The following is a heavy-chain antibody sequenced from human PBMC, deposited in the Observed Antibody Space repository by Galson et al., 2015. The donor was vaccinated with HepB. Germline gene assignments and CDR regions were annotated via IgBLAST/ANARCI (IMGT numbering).Heavy chain of an antibody. CDR3: VSESLMAMVTFDL. J-gene: IGHJ4*02. CDR2: IWHDGSKQ. V-gene: IGHV3-33*01. Sequence: LRLSCAASGFIFSRHGLHWVRQAPGKGLECVAMIWHDGSKQLYADSVKGRFTISRDNSKNTLYLQMNSLRAEDTAVYYCVSESLMAMVTFDLWGRGTLVTVSS. D-gene: IGHD5-18*01. CDR1: GFIFSRHG.